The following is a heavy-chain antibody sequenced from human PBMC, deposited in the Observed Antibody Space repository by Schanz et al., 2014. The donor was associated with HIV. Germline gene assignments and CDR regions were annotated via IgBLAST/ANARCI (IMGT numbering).Heavy chain of an antibody. V-gene: IGHV3-33*08. CDR2: IWHDGKNR. CDR3: ARYSVKLAGVGPDVAFDI. J-gene: IGHJ3*02. D-gene: IGHD6-19*01. CDR1: GFMFNNYG. Sequence: VQLVESGGGVVRPGGSLRLSCVASGFMFNNYGMHWVRQSPGTGLEWVAVIWHDGKNRDYADSVKGRFTISRDNSKNTLYLQMNRMRTEDTAVYYCARYSVKLAGVGPDVAFDIWGQGTMVTVSS.